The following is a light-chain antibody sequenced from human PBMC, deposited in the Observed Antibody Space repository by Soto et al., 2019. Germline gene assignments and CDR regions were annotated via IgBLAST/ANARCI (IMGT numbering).Light chain of an antibody. J-gene: IGLJ1*01. CDR2: EVS. Sequence: QSVLTQPASVSGSPGQSVTISCTGTSSDVGAYNYVSWYQQHPGKAPKLMIYEVSNRPSGVSNRFSGSKSGNTASLTISGLQAEDEADYYCNSYTGSSTRFVFGPGTKLTVL. V-gene: IGLV2-14*01. CDR3: NSYTGSSTRFV. CDR1: SSDVGAYNY.